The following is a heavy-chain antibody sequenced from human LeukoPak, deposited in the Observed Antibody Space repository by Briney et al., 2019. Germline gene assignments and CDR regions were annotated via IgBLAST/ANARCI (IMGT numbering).Heavy chain of an antibody. D-gene: IGHD6-19*01. V-gene: IGHV4-59*01. CDR1: GGSISSYY. CDR3: ARDGCSTFEF. J-gene: IGHJ4*02. Sequence: SETLSLTCTVSGGSISSYYWTWIRQPPGKGLEWIGYIYYTGKTNYNPSLKSRVTISMDTSRNQFSLKVTSVTAADTAVYYCARDGCSTFEFWGQGALVTVSS. CDR2: IYYTGKT.